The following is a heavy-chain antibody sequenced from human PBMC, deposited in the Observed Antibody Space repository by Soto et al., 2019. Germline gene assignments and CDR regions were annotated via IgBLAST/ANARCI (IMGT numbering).Heavy chain of an antibody. CDR3: ARDQLEGNWFDP. CDR1: GGSISSGGYS. D-gene: IGHD1-1*01. CDR2: IYHSGST. J-gene: IGHJ5*02. V-gene: IGHV4-30-2*01. Sequence: QLQLQESGSGLVRPSQTLSLTCAVSGGSISSGGYSWNWIRQPPGKGLEWIGYIYHSGSTLYNPSLKGRVTISVDKSKTQCSLKLSSVTAADTAVYYCARDQLEGNWFDPWGQGTLVTVSS.